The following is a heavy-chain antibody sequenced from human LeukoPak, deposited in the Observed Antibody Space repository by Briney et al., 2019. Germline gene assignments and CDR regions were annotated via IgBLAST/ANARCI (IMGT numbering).Heavy chain of an antibody. CDR2: IYHSWST. J-gene: IGHJ4*02. Sequence: SETLSLTCTVSGYSISSGCYWGWIRQPPGKGVEGMGGIYHSWSTYYNPSLKSRLTISVDTSKNQFSLKLSYVTAADTAMYYCARGFPVLGFRITGNTSYYFDYWGQGTLVTVSS. D-gene: IGHD1-7*01. CDR1: GYSISSGCY. V-gene: IGHV4-38-2*02. CDR3: ARGFPVLGFRITGNTSYYFDY.